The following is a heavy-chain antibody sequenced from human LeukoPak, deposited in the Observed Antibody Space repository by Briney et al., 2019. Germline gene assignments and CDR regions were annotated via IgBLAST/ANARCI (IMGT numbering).Heavy chain of an antibody. D-gene: IGHD5-12*01. CDR1: GFTFSNYA. Sequence: PGGSLRLSCTASGFTFSNYAMHWVRQSPGKGLQYVSAISTNGSRTFYAGSVKGRFTISRDNSKNTLYLQMGSLRGDDTAVYYCARDSFYTGYDRGIGYWGQGTLVTVSS. V-gene: IGHV3-64*02. CDR2: ISTNGSRT. J-gene: IGHJ4*02. CDR3: ARDSFYTGYDRGIGY.